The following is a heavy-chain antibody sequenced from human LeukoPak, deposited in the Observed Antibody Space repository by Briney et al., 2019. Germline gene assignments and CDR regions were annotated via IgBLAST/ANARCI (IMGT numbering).Heavy chain of an antibody. Sequence: GESLKISCKGSGYSFTSYWIGWVRQMPGKGLKWMGIIYPGDSDARYSPSFQGQVTISADKSISTAYLQWSSLKASDTAMYYRARLDGYYDLFNAFDIWGQGTMVTVSS. CDR2: IYPGDSDA. D-gene: IGHD3-22*01. V-gene: IGHV5-51*01. CDR3: ARLDGYYDLFNAFDI. CDR1: GYSFTSYW. J-gene: IGHJ3*02.